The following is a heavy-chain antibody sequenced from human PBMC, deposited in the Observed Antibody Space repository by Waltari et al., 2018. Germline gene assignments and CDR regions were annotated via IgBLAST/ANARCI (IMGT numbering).Heavy chain of an antibody. CDR2: INPSDGST. Sequence: QVQLVQSGAEVKKPGASVKVSCKASGYTFTSYYMNGVRQAPGQGLEWMGIINPSDGSTSYTQKFQGRVTITRDTSTSTAYMELSSLTSEDTAVYYCARRGGESNSWYRADYWGQGTLVTVSS. CDR1: GYTFTSYY. J-gene: IGHJ4*02. CDR3: ARRGGESNSWYRADY. V-gene: IGHV1-46*01. D-gene: IGHD6-13*01.